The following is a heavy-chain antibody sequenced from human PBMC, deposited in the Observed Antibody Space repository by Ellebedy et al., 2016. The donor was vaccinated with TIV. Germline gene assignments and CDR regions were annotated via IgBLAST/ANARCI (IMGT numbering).Heavy chain of an antibody. CDR1: GFTFSTYA. CDR3: AKDRTPGDGYWVFDD. Sequence: PGGSLRLSCAASGFTFSTYAMAWVRQAPGKGLEWVSGIVGSGAQKYADSVKCRFTISRDNSKGTVDLQMNSLRVEDTAVYFCAKDRTPGDGYWVFDDWGQGTLVTVSS. V-gene: IGHV3-23*01. D-gene: IGHD5-18*01. J-gene: IGHJ4*02. CDR2: IVGSGA.